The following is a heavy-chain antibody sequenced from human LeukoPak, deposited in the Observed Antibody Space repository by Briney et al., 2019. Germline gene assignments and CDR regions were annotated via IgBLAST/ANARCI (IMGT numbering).Heavy chain of an antibody. V-gene: IGHV1-18*01. CDR1: GYTFTSYG. CDR3: ARDPTAGVMGSYMDV. CDR2: ISAYNGNT. D-gene: IGHD2-8*01. Sequence: GASVKVSCKASGYTFTSYGISWVRQAPGQGLEWMGWISAYNGNTNYAQKLQGRVTMTTDTSTSTAYMELRSLRSDDTAVYYCARDPTAGVMGSYMDVWGKGTTVTVSS. J-gene: IGHJ6*03.